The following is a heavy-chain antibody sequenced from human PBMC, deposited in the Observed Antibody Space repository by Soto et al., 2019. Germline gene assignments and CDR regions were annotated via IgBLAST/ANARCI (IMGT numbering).Heavy chain of an antibody. D-gene: IGHD1-7*01. V-gene: IGHV3-64*01. CDR1: GFTFSSYA. J-gene: IGHJ4*02. CDR2: ISSIGGTT. CDR3: VRRVSGNYDY. Sequence: EVQLAESGGGMVQPGGSLRLSCVASGFTFSSYAMHWVRQAPGKGLEYVSSISSIGGTTYYGNSVKGRFTISRDNSKNTLYLQMGSLRAEDMAVYYCVRRVSGNYDYWGQGTLVTVSS.